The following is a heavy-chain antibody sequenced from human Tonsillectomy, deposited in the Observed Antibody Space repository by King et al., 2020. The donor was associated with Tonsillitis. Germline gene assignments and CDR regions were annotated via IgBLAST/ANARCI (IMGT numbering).Heavy chain of an antibody. J-gene: IGHJ6*03. V-gene: IGHV2-5*02. CDR1: GFSLSTSGVG. CDR3: AHSSSWYYYYYYYYMDV. CDR2: INWDDDK. Sequence: ITLKESGPTLVKPTQTLTLTCTFSGFSLSTSGVGVGWIRQPPGKALEWLALINWDDDKRYSTSLKSRPTITKDTSKNQVVLTMTNMDPVDTATYYCAHSSSWYYYYYYYYMDVWGKGTTVTVSS. D-gene: IGHD6-13*01.